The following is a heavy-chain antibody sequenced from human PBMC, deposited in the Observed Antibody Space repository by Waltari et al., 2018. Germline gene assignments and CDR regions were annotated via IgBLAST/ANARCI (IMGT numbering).Heavy chain of an antibody. J-gene: IGHJ3*02. Sequence: QVQLAQSGAEVKKPGASVKVSCRASGYTFTDYYIHWVRQAPGQGLEWMGWIKAKSGGTNYAQKFQVRVTMTRDTSTSTTYMELSRLTYDDTAVYYCAREAGSDPFDIWGQGTMVTVSS. V-gene: IGHV1-2*02. CDR2: IKAKSGGT. D-gene: IGHD1-26*01. CDR3: AREAGSDPFDI. CDR1: GYTFTDYY.